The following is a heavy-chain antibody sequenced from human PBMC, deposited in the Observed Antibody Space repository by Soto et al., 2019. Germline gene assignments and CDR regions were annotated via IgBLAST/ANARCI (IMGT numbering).Heavy chain of an antibody. CDR2: ISSSSSYI. D-gene: IGHD2-2*02. J-gene: IGHJ6*02. CDR1: GFTFSSYS. Sequence: GGSLRLSCAASGFTFSSYSMNWVRQAPGKGLEWVSSISSSSSYIYYADSVKGRFTISRDNAKNSLYLQMNSLRAEDTAVYYCARDGKDCSSTSCYTEYEYYYGMDVWGQGTTVTVSS. CDR3: ARDGKDCSSTSCYTEYEYYYGMDV. V-gene: IGHV3-21*01.